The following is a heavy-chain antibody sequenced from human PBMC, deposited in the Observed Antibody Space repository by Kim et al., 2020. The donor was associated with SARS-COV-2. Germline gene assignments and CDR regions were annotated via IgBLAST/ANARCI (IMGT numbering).Heavy chain of an antibody. CDR2: ISGSSTNT. CDR1: GFTFSSYA. D-gene: IGHD3-9*01. Sequence: GGSLRLSCEASGFTFSSYAMSWVRQAPGKGLEWVSGISGSSTNTYYADSVKGRFTIYRDNSKNSVNLQMNSLRAEDTAIYYCATRIFTSYFLYWGQGTLVTVSS. CDR3: ATRIFTSYFLY. V-gene: IGHV3-23*01. J-gene: IGHJ4*02.